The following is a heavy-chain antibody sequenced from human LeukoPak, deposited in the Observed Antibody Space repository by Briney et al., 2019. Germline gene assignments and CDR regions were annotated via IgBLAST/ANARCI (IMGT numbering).Heavy chain of an antibody. Sequence: SQTLSLTCTVSGGSISSGDYYWSWIRQPPGKGLEWIGYIYYSGSTYYNPSLKSRVTISVDTSKNQFSLKLSSVTAADTAVYYCARVPSDFWSGYYTNWFDPWGQGTLVTVSS. CDR2: IYYSGST. V-gene: IGHV4-30-4*01. CDR3: ARVPSDFWSGYYTNWFDP. J-gene: IGHJ5*02. CDR1: GGSISSGDYY. D-gene: IGHD3-3*01.